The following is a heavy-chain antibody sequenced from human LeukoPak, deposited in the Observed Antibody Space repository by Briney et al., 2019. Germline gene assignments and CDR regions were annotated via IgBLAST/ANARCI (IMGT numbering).Heavy chain of an antibody. J-gene: IGHJ3*02. D-gene: IGHD3-9*01. Sequence: GGSLRHSCAASGFTFSSYSMNWVRQAPGKGLEWVSSISSSSSYIYYADSLKGRFTISRDNAKNSLYLQMNSLRAEDTAVYYCARDWYDNSDAFDIWGQGTMVTVSS. V-gene: IGHV3-21*01. CDR2: ISSSSSYI. CDR3: ARDWYDNSDAFDI. CDR1: GFTFSSYS.